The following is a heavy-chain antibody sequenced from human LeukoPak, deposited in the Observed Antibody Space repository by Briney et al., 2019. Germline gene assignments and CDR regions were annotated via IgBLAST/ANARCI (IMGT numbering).Heavy chain of an antibody. D-gene: IGHD6-6*01. CDR1: GYSISSGYY. CDR3: AAGSSSTEPLLYYYYYMDV. CDR2: IYHSGST. V-gene: IGHV4-38-2*01. J-gene: IGHJ6*03. Sequence: SGTLSLTCAVSGYSISSGYYWGWIRQPPGKGLEWIGSIYHSGSTYYNPSLKSRVTISVDTSKNQFSLKLSSVTAADTAVYYCAAGSSSTEPLLYYYYYMDVWGKGATVTVSS.